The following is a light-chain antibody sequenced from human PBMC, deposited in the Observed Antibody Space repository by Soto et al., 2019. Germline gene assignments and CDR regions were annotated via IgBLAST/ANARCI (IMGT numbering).Light chain of an antibody. Sequence: QFVLTQPASVSGSPGQSITISCTGTSSDVGSYNLVSWYQQHPGKAPKLMIYEGSKRPSGVSNRFSGSKSGNTASLTISGLQAEDEADYYCCSYAGSSCYVFGTGTKVTVL. CDR2: EGS. CDR3: CSYAGSSCYV. V-gene: IGLV2-23*01. CDR1: SSDVGSYNL. J-gene: IGLJ1*01.